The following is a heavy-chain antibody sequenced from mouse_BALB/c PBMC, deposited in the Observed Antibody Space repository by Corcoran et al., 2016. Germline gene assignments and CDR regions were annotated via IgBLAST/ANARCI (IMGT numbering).Heavy chain of an antibody. J-gene: IGHJ2*01. Sequence: QIQLVQSGTELKKPGETVKSSCKASGYNFTNYGMNWVKQAPGKGLQWMGWINTYTGEPTYADDFKGRFAFSLETSASTSYLQINNLKNEDTATYCCARRNYGNYDFDYWGQGTTLTVSS. CDR2: INTYTGEP. CDR3: ARRNYGNYDFDY. CDR1: GYNFTNYG. D-gene: IGHD2-1*01. V-gene: IGHV9-3-1*01.